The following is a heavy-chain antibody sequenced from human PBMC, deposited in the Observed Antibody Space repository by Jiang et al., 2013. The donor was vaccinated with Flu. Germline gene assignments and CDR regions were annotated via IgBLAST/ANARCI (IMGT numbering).Heavy chain of an antibody. V-gene: IGHV4-30-4*01. CDR2: IYYSGST. CDR1: GGSISSGDYY. J-gene: IGHJ6*02. Sequence: GSGLVKPSQTLSLTCTVSGGSISSGDYYWSWIRQPPGKGLEWIGYIYYSGSTYYNPSLKSRVTISVDTSKNQFSLKLSSVTAADTAVYYCARYGSGSYFYYYYYGMDVWGQGTTVTVSS. CDR3: ARYGSGSYFYYYYYGMDV. D-gene: IGHD3-10*01.